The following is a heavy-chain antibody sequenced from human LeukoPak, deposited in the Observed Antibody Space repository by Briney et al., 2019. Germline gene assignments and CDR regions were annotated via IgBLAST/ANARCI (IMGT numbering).Heavy chain of an antibody. D-gene: IGHD2-15*01. Sequence: SVKVSCKASGGTFSSYAISWVRQAPGQGLEWMGRIIPIFGIANYAQKFQGRVTITADKSTSTAYMELSSLRSEDTAVYYCARSRKSYCSGGSCYRFDYWGQGTLVTVSS. CDR1: GGTFSSYA. J-gene: IGHJ4*02. V-gene: IGHV1-69*04. CDR3: ARSRKSYCSGGSCYRFDY. CDR2: IIPIFGIA.